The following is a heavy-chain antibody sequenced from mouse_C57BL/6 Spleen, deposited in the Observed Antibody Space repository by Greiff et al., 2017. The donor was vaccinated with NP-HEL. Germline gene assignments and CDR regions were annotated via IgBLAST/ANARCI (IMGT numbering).Heavy chain of an antibody. CDR1: GFTFSDYG. J-gene: IGHJ3*01. D-gene: IGHD4-1*01. CDR2: ISSGSSTI. CDR3: ARQTGPSWFAY. V-gene: IGHV5-17*01. Sequence: EVQLVESGGGLVKPGGSLKLSCAASGFTFSDYGMHWVRQAPEKGLEWVAYISSGSSTISYADTVKGRFTISRDNAKNTLFLQMTSLRSEDTAMYYCARQTGPSWFAYWGQGTLVTVSA.